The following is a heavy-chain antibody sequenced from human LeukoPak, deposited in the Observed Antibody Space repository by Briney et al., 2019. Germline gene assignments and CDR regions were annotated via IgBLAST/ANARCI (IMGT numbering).Heavy chain of an antibody. CDR3: AKAQDRRAVAGTVDY. J-gene: IGHJ4*02. CDR2: ISYDGSNK. D-gene: IGHD6-19*01. CDR1: GFTSSSYG. Sequence: GRSLRLSCAASGFTSSSYGMHWVRQAPGKGLEWVAVISYDGSNKYYADSVKGRFTISRDNSKNTLYLQMNSLRAEDTAVHYCAKAQDRRAVAGTVDYWGQGTLVTVSS. V-gene: IGHV3-30*18.